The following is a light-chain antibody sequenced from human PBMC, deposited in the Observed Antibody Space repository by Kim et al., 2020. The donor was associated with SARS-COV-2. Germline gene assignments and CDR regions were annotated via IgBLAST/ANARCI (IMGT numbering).Light chain of an antibody. CDR3: CSYAGSYTWV. J-gene: IGLJ3*02. V-gene: IGLV2-11*03. CDR2: DVN. CDR1: SSGVDSYKY. Sequence: GPSVTISCTGTSSGVDSYKYVSWYQQHPGKAPKLMIYDVNERPSGVPDRFSGSNSDTTASLTISGLQAEDEADYYCCSYAGSYTWVFGGGTQLTVL.